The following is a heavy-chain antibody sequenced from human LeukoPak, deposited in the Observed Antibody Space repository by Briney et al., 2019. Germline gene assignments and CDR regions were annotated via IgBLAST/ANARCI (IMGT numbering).Heavy chain of an antibody. D-gene: IGHD3-10*01. CDR3: ARNPTTYYYGSGSYPTYYFDY. CDR2: IKQDGSEK. CDR1: GFTFSSYW. V-gene: IGHV3-7*01. J-gene: IGHJ4*02. Sequence: GGSLRLSCAASGFTFSSYWMSWVRQAPGKGLEWVANIKQDGSEKYYVDSVKGRFTISRDNAKNSLYLQMNSLRAEDTAVYYFARNPTTYYYGSGSYPTYYFDYWGQGTLVTVSS.